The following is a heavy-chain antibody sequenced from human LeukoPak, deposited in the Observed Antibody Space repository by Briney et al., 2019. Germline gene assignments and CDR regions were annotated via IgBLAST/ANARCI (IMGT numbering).Heavy chain of an antibody. CDR3: AKVRTQYCSSDNCFNYYFDY. D-gene: IGHD2-15*01. Sequence: PGRSLRLSCAASGFTFGSYGMHWVRQAPGKGLEWVAVISYDGSNKYYADSVKGRFTISRDNSKNMLYLQMNSLRSEDAAVYYCAKVRTQYCSSDNCFNYYFDYWGQGTLVTVSS. CDR2: ISYDGSNK. J-gene: IGHJ4*02. CDR1: GFTFGSYG. V-gene: IGHV3-30*18.